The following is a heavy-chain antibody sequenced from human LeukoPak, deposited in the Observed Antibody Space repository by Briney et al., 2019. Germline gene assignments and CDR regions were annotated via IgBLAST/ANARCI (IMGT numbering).Heavy chain of an antibody. CDR3: ARGLFGELTYYYYYGMDV. CDR2: MNPNSGNT. CDR1: GYTFTSYD. Sequence: ASVKVSCKASGYTFTSYDINWVRQATGQGLEWMGWMNPNSGNTGYAQKFQGRVTMTRNTSISTAYMELSSLRSGDTAVYYCARGLFGELTYYYYYGMDVWGQGTTVTVSS. D-gene: IGHD3-10*01. J-gene: IGHJ6*02. V-gene: IGHV1-8*01.